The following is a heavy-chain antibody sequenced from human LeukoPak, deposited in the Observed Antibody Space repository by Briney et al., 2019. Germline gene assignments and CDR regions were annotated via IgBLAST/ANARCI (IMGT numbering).Heavy chain of an antibody. Sequence: SETLSLTCTVSSGPLSRYYWNWLRQPPGKGLEWIGYIYYSGSTNYNPSLKSRVTISVDTSKNQLSLKLSSVTAADTAVYYCARVGSSSWSNWFDPWGQGTLVTVSS. J-gene: IGHJ5*02. CDR2: IYYSGST. CDR1: SGPLSRYY. CDR3: ARVGSSSWSNWFDP. D-gene: IGHD6-13*01. V-gene: IGHV4-59*01.